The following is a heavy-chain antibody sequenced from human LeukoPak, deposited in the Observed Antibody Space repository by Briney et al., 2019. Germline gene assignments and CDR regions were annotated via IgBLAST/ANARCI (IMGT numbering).Heavy chain of an antibody. CDR2: ISGSGDST. V-gene: IGHV3-23*01. D-gene: IGHD5-12*01. J-gene: IGHJ4*02. CDR3: AKPTDPQWVRTSFES. CDR1: GFTVSSNY. Sequence: GGSLRLSCAASGFTVSSNYMNWVRQAPGKGLEWVSVISGSGDSTHYADSMKGRFTISRDSSRNTLYLQMNSLRAEDTVVYYCAKPTDPQWVRTSFESWGQGTLVIVSS.